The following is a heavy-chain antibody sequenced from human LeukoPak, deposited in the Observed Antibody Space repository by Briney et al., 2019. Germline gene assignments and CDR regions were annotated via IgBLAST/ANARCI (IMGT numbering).Heavy chain of an antibody. V-gene: IGHV4-34*01. CDR1: GGSFSGYY. Sequence: SETLSLTCAVYGGSFSGYYWSWIRQPPGKGLEWIGEINHSGSTNYNPSLKSRVTISVDTPKNQFSLKLSSVTAADTAVYYCARIVGPFDYWGQGTLVTVSS. CDR2: INHSGST. CDR3: ARIVGPFDY. J-gene: IGHJ4*02. D-gene: IGHD1-26*01.